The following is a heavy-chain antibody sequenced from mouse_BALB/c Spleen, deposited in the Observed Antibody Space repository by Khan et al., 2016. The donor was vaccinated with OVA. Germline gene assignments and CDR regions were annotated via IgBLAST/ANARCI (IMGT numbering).Heavy chain of an antibody. D-gene: IGHD3-3*01. Sequence: QVQLQQPGAELVKPGASVKLSCKASGYTFTSYWMHWVKQRPGQGLEWIGEIDPSDSYTNYNQKFKGKATLTVDKSSSTAYMQLSRLTSEDSAVYYCARMGGTGYWGQGTTLTVS. V-gene: IGHV1-69*02. J-gene: IGHJ2*01. CDR2: IDPSDSYT. CDR1: GYTFTSYW. CDR3: ARMGGTGY.